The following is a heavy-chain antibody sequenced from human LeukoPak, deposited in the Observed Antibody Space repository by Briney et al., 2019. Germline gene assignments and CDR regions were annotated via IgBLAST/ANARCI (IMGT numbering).Heavy chain of an antibody. Sequence: ASVKVSCKASGYTFTGYYMHWVRQAPGQGLEWMGWINPNSGGTNYAQKFQGRVTMTRDTSISTAYMELSRLRSDDTAVYYCARDGLAGWELPSVDYWGQGTLVSVSS. CDR2: INPNSGGT. J-gene: IGHJ4*02. CDR1: GYTFTGYY. V-gene: IGHV1-2*02. D-gene: IGHD1-26*01. CDR3: ARDGLAGWELPSVDY.